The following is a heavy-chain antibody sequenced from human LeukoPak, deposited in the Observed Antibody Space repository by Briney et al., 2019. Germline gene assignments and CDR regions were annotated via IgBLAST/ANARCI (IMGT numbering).Heavy chain of an antibody. Sequence: GGSLRLSCAGTGFTFGGYGMPWFRQTPGKGLEWVAVIAYDGSRAFYADSVKGRFTISRDNSKNTMSVQMDDLRAEDTAVYYCTRYNNDHFDYWGQGTLVTVSS. CDR3: TRYNNDHFDY. V-gene: IGHV3-33*01. J-gene: IGHJ4*02. CDR1: GFTFGGYG. CDR2: IAYDGSRA. D-gene: IGHD1-14*01.